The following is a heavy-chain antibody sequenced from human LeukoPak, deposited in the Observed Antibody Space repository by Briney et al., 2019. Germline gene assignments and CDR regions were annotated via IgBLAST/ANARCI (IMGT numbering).Heavy chain of an antibody. Sequence: SETLSLTCTVSGGSISADSYYWGWIRQPPGKGLEWIASIYYSGSTNYNPSLKSRVTISVDTSKNQFSLKLSSVTAADTAVYYCARQWGSSWSGWFDPWGQGTLVTVSS. J-gene: IGHJ5*02. CDR1: GGSISADSYY. CDR3: ARQWGSSWSGWFDP. V-gene: IGHV4-39*01. CDR2: IYYSGST. D-gene: IGHD6-13*01.